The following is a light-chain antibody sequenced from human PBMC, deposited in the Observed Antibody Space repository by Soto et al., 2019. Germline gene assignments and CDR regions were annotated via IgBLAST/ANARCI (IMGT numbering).Light chain of an antibody. CDR3: QQGYTTPPT. J-gene: IGKJ5*01. Sequence: DIQMTQSPSSLSASVGDRVTITCRASQSIGNSLTWYQQKPGKAPKLLIYDSSTFEVGVPSRFSGSGSGTDFPLTISSLQPEDFATYYCQQGYTTPPTFGQGTRLDIK. CDR2: DSS. CDR1: QSIGNS. V-gene: IGKV1-39*01.